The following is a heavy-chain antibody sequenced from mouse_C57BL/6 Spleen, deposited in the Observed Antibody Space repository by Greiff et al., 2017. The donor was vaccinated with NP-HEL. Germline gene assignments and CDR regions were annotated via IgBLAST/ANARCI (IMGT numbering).Heavy chain of an antibody. CDR2: ISGGGGTT. CDR3: ARSTVVATGYFDV. D-gene: IGHD1-1*01. V-gene: IGHV5-9*01. CDR1: GFTFSSYT. Sequence: EVMLVESGGGLVKPGGSLKLSCAASGFTFSSYTMSWVRQTPEKRLEWVATISGGGGTTYYPDSVKGRFTISRDNAKNTLSLQMSSLRSEDTALYYCARSTVVATGYFDVWGTGTTVTVSS. J-gene: IGHJ1*03.